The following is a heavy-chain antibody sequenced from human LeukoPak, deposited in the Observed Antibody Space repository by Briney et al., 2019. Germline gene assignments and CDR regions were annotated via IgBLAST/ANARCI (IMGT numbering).Heavy chain of an antibody. CDR3: ARDLPGAWGY. Sequence: ASVKVSCKASRGPFSSYTISWVRQAPGQGLEWMGGIIPIFGTANYAQKFQGRVTMTRDTSISTAYMELSRLRSDDTAVYYCARDLPGAWGYWGQGTLVTVSS. D-gene: IGHD7-27*01. J-gene: IGHJ4*02. CDR1: RGPFSSYT. CDR2: IIPIFGTA. V-gene: IGHV1-69*05.